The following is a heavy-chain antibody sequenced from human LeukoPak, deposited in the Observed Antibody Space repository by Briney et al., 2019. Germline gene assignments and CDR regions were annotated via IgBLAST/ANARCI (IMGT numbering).Heavy chain of an antibody. Sequence: PGGSLRLSCQAPGFNFRICGMNSVRQAPGKGLEWVSSISTSGGSTYYADSVKGRFSISRDNSNNMLSLQMNSLRAEDTAVYYCARGGAAAATYHYYFALDVWGQGTTVTVSS. CDR2: ISTSGGST. J-gene: IGHJ6*02. CDR1: GFNFRICG. D-gene: IGHD2-15*01. V-gene: IGHV3-23*01. CDR3: ARGGAAAATYHYYFALDV.